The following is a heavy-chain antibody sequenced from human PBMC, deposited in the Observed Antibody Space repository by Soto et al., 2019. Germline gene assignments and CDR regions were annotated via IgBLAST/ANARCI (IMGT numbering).Heavy chain of an antibody. CDR1: GGSISSSSYY. V-gene: IGHV4-39*01. CDR2: IYYSGST. Sequence: PSETLSLTCTVSGGSISSSSYYWGWIRQPPGKGLEWIGSIYYSGSTYYNPSLKSRVTISVDTSKNQFSLKLSSVTAADTAVYYCARLRSRDGYNYPFDYWGQGTLVTVSS. J-gene: IGHJ4*01. CDR3: ARLRSRDGYNYPFDY. D-gene: IGHD5-12*01.